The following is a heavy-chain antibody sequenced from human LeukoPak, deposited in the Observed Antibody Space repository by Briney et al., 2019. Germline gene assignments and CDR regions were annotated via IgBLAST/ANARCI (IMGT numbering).Heavy chain of an antibody. Sequence: PGGSLRLSCAASGFTFSSYSMNWVRQAPGKGLEWVSSISGSSSYIYYADSVKGRFTISRDNAKNSLYLQMNSLRAEDTAVYYCAREWSYAAGAFDIWGQGTMVTVSS. J-gene: IGHJ3*02. CDR1: GFTFSSYS. V-gene: IGHV3-21*01. CDR2: ISGSSSYI. D-gene: IGHD2-8*01. CDR3: AREWSYAAGAFDI.